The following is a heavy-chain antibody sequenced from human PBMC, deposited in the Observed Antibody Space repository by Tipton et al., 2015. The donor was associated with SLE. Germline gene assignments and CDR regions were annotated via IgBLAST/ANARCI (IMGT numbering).Heavy chain of an antibody. Sequence: TLSLTCTVSGGSISSGSYYWSWIRQPAGKGLEWIGRIYTSGSTNYNPSLKSRVTISVDTSKNQFSLKLSSVTAAGTAVYYCARAPRYYYDSSYFDYWGQGTLVTVSS. J-gene: IGHJ4*02. CDR3: ARAPRYYYDSSYFDY. CDR2: IYTSGST. V-gene: IGHV4-61*02. CDR1: GGSISSGSYY. D-gene: IGHD3-22*01.